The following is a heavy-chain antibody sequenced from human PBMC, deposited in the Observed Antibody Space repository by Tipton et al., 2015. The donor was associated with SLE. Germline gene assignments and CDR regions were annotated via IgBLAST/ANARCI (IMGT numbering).Heavy chain of an antibody. V-gene: IGHV4-39*07. CDR3: ARDALGGGTWVNWFDS. CDR2: IYYSGTT. Sequence: LRLSCTVSGGSISRTSHYWGWIRQSPGKGLEWLGSIYYSGTTYYNPSLKSRVTISVDTSTSTVYLELKGLRSADTAVYFCARDALGGGTWVNWFDSWGQGTLVTVSS. CDR1: GGSISRTSHY. J-gene: IGHJ5*01. D-gene: IGHD4-23*01.